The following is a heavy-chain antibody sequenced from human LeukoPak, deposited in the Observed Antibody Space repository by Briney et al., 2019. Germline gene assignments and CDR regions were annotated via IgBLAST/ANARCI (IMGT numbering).Heavy chain of an antibody. J-gene: IGHJ6*02. CDR3: VKVLEPVYYYYGMDV. CDR2: ISWNSGSI. CDR1: GFTFDDYA. Sequence: GGSLRLSCAASGFTFDDYAMHWVRQAPGKGLEWVSGISWNSGSIGYADSVKGRFTISRDNAKNSLYLQMNSLRAEDTALYYCVKVLEPVYYYYGMDVWGQGTTVTVSS. V-gene: IGHV3-9*01.